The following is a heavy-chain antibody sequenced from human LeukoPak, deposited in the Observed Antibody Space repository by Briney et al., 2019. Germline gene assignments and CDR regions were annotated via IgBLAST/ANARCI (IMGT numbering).Heavy chain of an antibody. J-gene: IGHJ4*02. V-gene: IGHV4-61*02. CDR3: ARVSRHYDILTGYYQLTFDY. CDR1: GGSISSGSYY. Sequence: SQTLSLTCTVSGGSISSGSYYWSWIRQPAGKGLEWIGRIYTSGSTNYNPSLKSRVTISVDTSKNQFSLKLSSVTAADTAVYYCARVSRHYDILTGYYQLTFDYWGQGTLVTVSS. D-gene: IGHD3-9*01. CDR2: IYTSGST.